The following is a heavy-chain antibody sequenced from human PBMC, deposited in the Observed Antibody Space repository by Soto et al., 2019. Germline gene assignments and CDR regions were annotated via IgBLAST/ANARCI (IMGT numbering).Heavy chain of an antibody. J-gene: IGHJ4*02. D-gene: IGHD3-22*01. Sequence: QVQLVESGGGVVQPGRSLRLSCAASGFTFSSYAMHWVRQAPGKGLERVAVISYDGSNKYYADSVKGRFTISRDNSKNTLYLQMNSLRAEDTAVYYCARDAYDSSSDYWGQGTLVTVSS. CDR2: ISYDGSNK. CDR1: GFTFSSYA. V-gene: IGHV3-30-3*01. CDR3: ARDAYDSSSDY.